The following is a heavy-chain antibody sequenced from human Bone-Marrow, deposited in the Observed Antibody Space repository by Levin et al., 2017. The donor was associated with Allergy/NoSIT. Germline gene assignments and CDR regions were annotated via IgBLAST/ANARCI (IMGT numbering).Heavy chain of an antibody. CDR2: ISSSGGVA. CDR3: AREDPIAANALDY. Sequence: GESLKISCAGTGFIFSDYYISWIRQAPGKGLEWISYISSSGGVAKYADSMKGRFTISRDNDKNTVYLQLNSLGVEDTAVYYCAREDPIAANALDYWGQGTLVTVSS. J-gene: IGHJ4*02. CDR1: GFIFSDYY. V-gene: IGHV3-11*06. D-gene: IGHD6-13*01.